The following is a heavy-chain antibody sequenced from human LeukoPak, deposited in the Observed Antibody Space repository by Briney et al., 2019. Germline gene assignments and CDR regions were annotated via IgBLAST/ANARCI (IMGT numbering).Heavy chain of an antibody. CDR2: ISYDGSNK. J-gene: IGHJ4*02. CDR1: GFTFSSYA. CDR3: ARDYFELNSGSYPIDY. V-gene: IGHV3-30*01. D-gene: IGHD1-26*01. Sequence: GRSLRLSCAASGFTFSSYAMHWVRQAPGKGLEWVAVISYDGSNKYYADSVKGRFTISRDNSKNTLYLQMNSLRAEDTAVYCCARDYFELNSGSYPIDYWGQGTLVTVSS.